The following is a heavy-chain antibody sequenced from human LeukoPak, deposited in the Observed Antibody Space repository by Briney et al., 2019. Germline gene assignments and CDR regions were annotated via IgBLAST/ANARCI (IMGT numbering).Heavy chain of an antibody. CDR3: ARMSSGYYEEGALYI. Sequence: PGGSLRLSCAASGFTFSSYWMRWVRQAPGKGLEWVANIKEDGSEKYYVDSVKGRFTISRENAKNSLYLQMNSLRAEATAVYYCARMSSGYYEEGALYIWGQGTMVTVSS. CDR2: IKEDGSEK. J-gene: IGHJ3*02. V-gene: IGHV3-7*01. D-gene: IGHD3-22*01. CDR1: GFTFSSYW.